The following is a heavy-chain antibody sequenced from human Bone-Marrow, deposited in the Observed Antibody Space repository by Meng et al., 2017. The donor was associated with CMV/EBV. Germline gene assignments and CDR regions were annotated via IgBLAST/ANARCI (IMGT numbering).Heavy chain of an antibody. D-gene: IGHD6-19*01. CDR1: GFTFDDYA. V-gene: IGHV3-9*03. Sequence: GGSLRLSCAASGFTFDDYAMHWVRQAPGKGLEWVSGISWNSGSIGYADSVKGRFTISRDNAKNSLYLQMNSLRAEDMALYYCAKDSREPPLHSSAWYFFDCWGQGTRVTVSS. J-gene: IGHJ4*02. CDR2: ISWNSGSI. CDR3: AKDSREPPLHSSAWYFFDC.